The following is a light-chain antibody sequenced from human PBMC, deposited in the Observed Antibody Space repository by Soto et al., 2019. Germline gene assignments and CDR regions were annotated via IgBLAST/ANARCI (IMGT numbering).Light chain of an antibody. CDR3: SSYTTSNTRQIV. V-gene: IGLV2-14*03. CDR1: SSDVGGYNY. J-gene: IGLJ1*01. Sequence: QSVLTQPASVSGSPGQSITISCTGTSSDVGGYNYVSWYQHHPGKAPKLIIYDVTNRPSGVSNPFSGSKPGNTASLTISGLQPEDEADYYCSSYTTSNTRQIVFGTGTKVTVL. CDR2: DVT.